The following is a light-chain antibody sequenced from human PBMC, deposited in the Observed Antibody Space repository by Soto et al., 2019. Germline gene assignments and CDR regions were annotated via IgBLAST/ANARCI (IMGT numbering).Light chain of an antibody. CDR2: AAS. CDR1: QNINNY. V-gene: IGKV1-39*01. Sequence: DIQVTQSPSSLPASTGDRVTITCRASQNINNYLNWYQQKPGKAPKLLIYAASSLQSGVPTRFSGSGSGTDFTLTISSLQPEDFAIYFCHQSYSDPWTFGQGTKVEI. J-gene: IGKJ1*01. CDR3: HQSYSDPWT.